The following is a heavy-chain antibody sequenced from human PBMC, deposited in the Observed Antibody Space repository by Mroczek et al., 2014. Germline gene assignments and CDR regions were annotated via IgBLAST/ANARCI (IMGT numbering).Heavy chain of an antibody. CDR2: ISYDGSNK. V-gene: IGHV3-30*18. D-gene: IGHD3-22*01. J-gene: IGHJ3*02. CDR1: GFTFSSYG. Sequence: QVQLVQSGGGVVQPGRSLRLSCAASGFTFSSYGMHWVRQAPGKGLEWVAVISYDGSNKYYADSVKGRFTISRDNSKNTLYLQMNSLRAEDTAVYYCAKDQAPHVLYDSSGYYFGLAFDIWGQGTMVTVSS. CDR3: AKDQAPHVLYDSSGYYFGLAFDI.